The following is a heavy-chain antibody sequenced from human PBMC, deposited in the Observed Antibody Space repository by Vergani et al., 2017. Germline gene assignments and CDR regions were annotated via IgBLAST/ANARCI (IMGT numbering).Heavy chain of an antibody. J-gene: IGHJ1*01. CDR1: GFTFSSYA. V-gene: IGHV3-30*04. Sequence: QVQLVESGGGVVQPGRSLRLSCAASGFTFSSYAMHWVRPAPGKGLEWVAVISYDGSNKYYADSVKGRFTISRDNSKNTLYLQMNSLRAEDTAVYYCARAAIIAAAGPFQHWGQGTLVTVSS. D-gene: IGHD6-13*01. CDR2: ISYDGSNK. CDR3: ARAAIIAAAGPFQH.